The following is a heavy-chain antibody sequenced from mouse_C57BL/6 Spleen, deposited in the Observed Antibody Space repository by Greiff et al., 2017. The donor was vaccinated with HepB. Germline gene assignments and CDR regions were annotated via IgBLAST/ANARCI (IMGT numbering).Heavy chain of an antibody. CDR2: INPSSGYT. Sequence: QVHVKQSGAELARPGASVKMSCKASGYTFTSYTMHWVKQRPGQGLEWIGYINPSSGYTKYNQKFKDKATLTADKSSSTAYMQLSSLTSEDSAVYYCARGLTDYWGQGTTLTVSS. CDR1: GYTFTSYT. V-gene: IGHV1-4*01. D-gene: IGHD2-2*01. CDR3: ARGLTDY. J-gene: IGHJ2*01.